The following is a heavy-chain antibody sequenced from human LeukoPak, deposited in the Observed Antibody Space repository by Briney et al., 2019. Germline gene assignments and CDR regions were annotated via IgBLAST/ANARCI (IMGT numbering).Heavy chain of an antibody. CDR1: GGSISSSSYY. CDR2: IYYSGST. CDR3: ARDRSSHYFDAFDI. V-gene: IGHV4-61*01. D-gene: IGHD3-10*01. J-gene: IGHJ3*02. Sequence: KPSETLSLTCTVSGGSISSSSYYWGWIRQPPGKGLEWIGYIYYSGSTSYNPFLKSRVTISVDTSKNQFSLKLSSVTAADTAVYYCARDRSSHYFDAFDIWGQGTMVTVSS.